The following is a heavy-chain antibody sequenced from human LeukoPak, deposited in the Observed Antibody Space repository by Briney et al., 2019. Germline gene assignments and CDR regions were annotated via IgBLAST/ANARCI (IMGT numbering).Heavy chain of an antibody. CDR2: IIPIFKEG. V-gene: IGHV1-69*05. D-gene: IGHD5-12*01. Sequence: ASVTVSFKASGGTFINYAISWVRQAPGQGLEWMGGIIPIFKEGNYAKKLQDRVTITTDGSTTIVYMELRSLRSEDTAVYYCARGLRESGYDPHPPFGYWGQGTLVTVSS. CDR3: ARGLRESGYDPHPPFGY. CDR1: GGTFINYA. J-gene: IGHJ4*02.